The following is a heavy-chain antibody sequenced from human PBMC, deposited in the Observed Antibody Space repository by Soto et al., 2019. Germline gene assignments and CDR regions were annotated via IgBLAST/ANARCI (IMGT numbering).Heavy chain of an antibody. J-gene: IGHJ6*03. V-gene: IGHV4-4*02. Sequence: SETLSLTCAVSSGSISSSNWWSWVRKPPGKGLEWIGEIYHSGSTNYNPSLKSRVTISVDKSKNQFSLKLSSVTAADTAVYYCAREVVVVVAAANLVPYYYYDMDVWGKGTTVTGSS. CDR3: AREVVVVVAAANLVPYYYYDMDV. D-gene: IGHD2-15*01. CDR1: SGSISSSNW. CDR2: IYHSGST.